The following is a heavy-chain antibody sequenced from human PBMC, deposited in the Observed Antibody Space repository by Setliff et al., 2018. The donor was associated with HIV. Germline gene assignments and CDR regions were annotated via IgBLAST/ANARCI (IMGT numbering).Heavy chain of an antibody. J-gene: IGHJ4*02. V-gene: IGHV4-34*01. CDR3: ARGLGMVESTTPFDF. CDR2: VNHSGSN. D-gene: IGHD1-26*01. CDR1: GGSFSDYH. Sequence: SETLSLTCAVYGGSFSDYHWSWIRQPPGKGLEWIGEVNHSGSNNYNPSLKSRVTLSVDTSKNQFSLKLTSVTAADAAVYYCARGLGMVESTTPFDFWGQGTLVTVSS.